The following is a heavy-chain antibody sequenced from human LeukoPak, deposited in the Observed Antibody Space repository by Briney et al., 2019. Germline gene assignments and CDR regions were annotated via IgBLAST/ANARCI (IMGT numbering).Heavy chain of an antibody. D-gene: IGHD1-26*01. CDR1: GFVFSDYP. CDR3: AKGRVGANGYYYYGMDV. Sequence: PGGSLRLSCSASGFVFSDYPLHWIRQSPGKGPEWVAVISFDGSHQYYADSVKGRFTVSRDTSKNTLFLQMNRLTIEDTAVYYCAKGRVGANGYYYYGMDVWGQGTTVTVSS. V-gene: IGHV3-30*01. CDR2: ISFDGSHQ. J-gene: IGHJ6*02.